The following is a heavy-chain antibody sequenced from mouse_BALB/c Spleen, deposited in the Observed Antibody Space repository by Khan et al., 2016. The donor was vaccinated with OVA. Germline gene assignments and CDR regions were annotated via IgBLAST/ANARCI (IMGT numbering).Heavy chain of an antibody. CDR1: GYTFTNYW. CDR3: ARGYLGNYEFVY. CDR2: IFPGTGTT. J-gene: IGHJ3*01. V-gene: IGHV1S132*01. Sequence: QVQLKQSGAELVKPGASVKLSCKTSGYTFTNYWIQWIKQRPGQGLGWIGQIFPGTGTTYYNQNFKGKATLTVDTSSNTAYMHLSRLTSADSAVYFCARGYLGNYEFVYWGQGTLVTVSP. D-gene: IGHD2-1*01.